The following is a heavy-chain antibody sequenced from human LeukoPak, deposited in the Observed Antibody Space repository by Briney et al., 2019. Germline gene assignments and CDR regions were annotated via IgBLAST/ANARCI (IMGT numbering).Heavy chain of an antibody. Sequence: SETLSLTCTVSGASISDYYWSWIRQAAGKGLEWIGRIYITGSTSYNPSLKRRVTMSLDTSKNQFSLLLYSVTAADTAVYYCARRATSSWYYDYWGQELWSPSPQ. J-gene: IGHJ4*01. CDR3: ARRATSSWYYDY. CDR2: IYITGST. CDR1: GASISDYY. V-gene: IGHV4-4*07. D-gene: IGHD6-19*01.